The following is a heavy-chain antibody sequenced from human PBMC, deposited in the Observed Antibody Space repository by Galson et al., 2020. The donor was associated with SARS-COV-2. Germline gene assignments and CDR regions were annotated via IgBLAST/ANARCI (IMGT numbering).Heavy chain of an antibody. CDR2: IYYSGST. V-gene: IGHV4-39*01. J-gene: IGHJ4*02. CDR1: GGSISSSSYY. D-gene: IGHD1-7*01. CDR3: ARQGTGTTTWDY. Sequence: SETLSLTCTVSGGSISSSSYYWGWIRQPPGKGLEWIGSIYYSGSTYYNPSLKSRVTISVDTSKNQFSLKLSSVTAADTAVYYCARQGTGTTTWDYWGQGTLVTVSS.